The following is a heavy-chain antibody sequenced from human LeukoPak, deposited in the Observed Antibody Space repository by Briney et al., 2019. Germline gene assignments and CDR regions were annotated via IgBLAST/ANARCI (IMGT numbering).Heavy chain of an antibody. CDR3: AKDSSSSNYYYGMDV. J-gene: IGHJ6*02. CDR1: GFTFSSYA. D-gene: IGHD6-6*01. Sequence: PGGSLRLSCAASGFTFSSYAMSWVRQAPGKGLEWVSTISGSGGSTYYADSVKGRFTISRDNSKNTLYLQMNSLRADDTAVYYCAKDSSSSNYYYGMDVWGQGTTVTVSS. V-gene: IGHV3-23*01. CDR2: ISGSGGST.